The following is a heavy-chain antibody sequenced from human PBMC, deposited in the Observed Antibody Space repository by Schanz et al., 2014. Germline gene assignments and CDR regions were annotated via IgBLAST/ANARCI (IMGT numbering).Heavy chain of an antibody. CDR2: VKQDGIEK. CDR3: ARGTCSSSTCYIIYFDY. J-gene: IGHJ4*02. D-gene: IGHD2-2*02. Sequence: EVQLVESGGGLVQPGGSVRLSCAASGFTFSGYWMSWVRQAPGKGPEWLANVKQDGIEKYYLESVRGRFTISRDNAKNSPYLQLNSLTAEDTAVYYCARGTCSSSTCYIIYFDYWGQGALVTVSS. V-gene: IGHV3-7*01. CDR1: GFTFSGYW.